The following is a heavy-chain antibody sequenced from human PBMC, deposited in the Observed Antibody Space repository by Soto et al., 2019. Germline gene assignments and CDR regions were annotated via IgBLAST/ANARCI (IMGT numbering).Heavy chain of an antibody. CDR2: IYHSGST. Sequence: PSETLSLTCAVYGGSFSGYYWSWIRQPPGKGLEWIGNIYHSGSTYYNPSLKSRVTISVDTSKNQFSLKLSSVTAADTAVYYCASKRYYDFWAATPYWGQGTLVTVSS. CDR3: ASKRYYDFWAATPY. D-gene: IGHD3-3*01. CDR1: GGSFSGYY. J-gene: IGHJ4*02. V-gene: IGHV4-34*01.